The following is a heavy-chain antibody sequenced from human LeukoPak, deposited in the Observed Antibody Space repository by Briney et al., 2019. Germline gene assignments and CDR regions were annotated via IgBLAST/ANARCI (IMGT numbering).Heavy chain of an antibody. CDR2: IYSGGST. Sequence: GGSLRLSCAASGFTVSSNYMSWVRQAPGKGLEWVSVIYSGGSTYYADSVKGRFTISRDNSKNTLYLQMNSLRAEDTAVYYCARDLGYCSSTSCKRFDYWGQGTLVTVSS. CDR3: ARDLGYCSSTSCKRFDY. J-gene: IGHJ4*02. CDR1: GFTVSSNY. D-gene: IGHD2-2*01. V-gene: IGHV3-66*01.